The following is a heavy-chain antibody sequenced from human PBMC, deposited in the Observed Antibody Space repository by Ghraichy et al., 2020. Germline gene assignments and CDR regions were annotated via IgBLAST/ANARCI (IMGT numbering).Heavy chain of an antibody. CDR2: IYYTGIT. Sequence: TLSLTCTVSGVSITSGSYYGGWIRQSPGKGLEWIGSIYYTGITYYNPSLKSRVTISVDTSKNQFSLNLSSVTAADTAVYYCAIAYSYGLLFDFWGQGTLVTVSS. CDR3: AIAYSYGLLFDF. CDR1: GVSITSGSYY. D-gene: IGHD5-18*01. J-gene: IGHJ4*02. V-gene: IGHV4-39*01.